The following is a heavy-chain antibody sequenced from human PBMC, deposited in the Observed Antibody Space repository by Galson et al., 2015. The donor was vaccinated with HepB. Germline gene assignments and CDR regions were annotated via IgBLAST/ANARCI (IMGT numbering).Heavy chain of an antibody. CDR3: AKGHGVGPTTVFDY. CDR2: TSGSGDST. V-gene: IGHV3-23*01. J-gene: IGHJ4*02. D-gene: IGHD1-26*01. Sequence: SLRLSCAASGFTFSNYAMSWVRQAPGKGLEWLATTSGSGDSTYDADSVKGRFTISRDNSKDTLYLQLNNLRAEDTAIYYCAKGHGVGPTTVFDYWGQGTLVTVSS. CDR1: GFTFSNYA.